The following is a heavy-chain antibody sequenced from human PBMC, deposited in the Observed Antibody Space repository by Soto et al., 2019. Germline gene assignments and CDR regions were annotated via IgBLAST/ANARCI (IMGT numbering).Heavy chain of an antibody. D-gene: IGHD3-22*01. CDR2: IYPGDSDT. V-gene: IGHV5-51*01. Sequence: GESLKISCKGSGYSFTSYWIGWVRQMPGKGLEWMGIIYPGDSDTRYSPSFQGQVTISADKSISTAYLQWSSLKASDTAMYYCARRGTYYYDPSKEYYGMDVWGQGTTVTVSS. J-gene: IGHJ6*02. CDR3: ARRGTYYYDPSKEYYGMDV. CDR1: GYSFTSYW.